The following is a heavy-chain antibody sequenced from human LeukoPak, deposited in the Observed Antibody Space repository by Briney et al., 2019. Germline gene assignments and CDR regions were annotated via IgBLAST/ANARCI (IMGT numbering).Heavy chain of an antibody. CDR2: ISYDGSNK. D-gene: IGHD2-2*01. V-gene: IGHV3-30*04. CDR1: GFTFSSYA. CDR3: AKRYCSSTSCYDGYGMDV. J-gene: IGHJ6*02. Sequence: GGSLRLSCAASGFTFSSYAMHWVRQAPGKGLEWVAVISYDGSNKYYADSVKGRFTISRDNSKNTLYLQMNSLRAEDTAVYYCAKRYCSSTSCYDGYGMDVWGQGTTVTVSS.